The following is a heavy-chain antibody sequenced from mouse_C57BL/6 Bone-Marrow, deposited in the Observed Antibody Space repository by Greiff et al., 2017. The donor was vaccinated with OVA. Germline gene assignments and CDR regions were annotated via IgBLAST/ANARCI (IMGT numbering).Heavy chain of an antibody. CDR1: EYEFPSHD. CDR2: INSDGGST. D-gene: IGHD4-1*01. CDR3: ARHEGTGAWFAY. Sequence: VKLVESGGGLVQPGESLKLSCESNEYEFPSHDMSWVRKTPEKRLELVAAINSDGGSTYYPETMERRFIISRDNTKKTLYLQTSSLRSEDTALYYCARHEGTGAWFAYWGQGTLVTVSA. J-gene: IGHJ3*01. V-gene: IGHV5-2*01.